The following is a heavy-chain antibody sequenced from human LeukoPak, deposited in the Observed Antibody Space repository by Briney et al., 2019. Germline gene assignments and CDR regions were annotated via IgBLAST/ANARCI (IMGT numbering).Heavy chain of an antibody. J-gene: IGHJ6*02. Sequence: PGGSLRLSCAASGFPFSSYGMRWVRQAPGKGLESVAVIWHDASNTYYVDSVRGRFTISRDNSKNMLYLQLNSLRAEDTAVYYSARAGPQGFGVDVWGQGTTVIVSS. V-gene: IGHV3-33*01. CDR2: IWHDASNT. CDR1: GFPFSSYG. CDR3: ARAGPQGFGVDV.